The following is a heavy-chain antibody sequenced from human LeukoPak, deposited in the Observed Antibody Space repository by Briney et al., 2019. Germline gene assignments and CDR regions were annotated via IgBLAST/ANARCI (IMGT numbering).Heavy chain of an antibody. D-gene: IGHD3-3*01. CDR2: ISGSGGST. J-gene: IGHJ5*02. CDR3: AKDGIRRFLEWQINWCDP. CDR1: GFTFSSYA. Sequence: GGSLRLSCAASGFTFSSYAMSWVRQAPGKGLEWVSAISGSGGSTYYADSVKGRFTISRDNSKNTLYLQMNSLRAEDTAVYYCAKDGIRRFLEWQINWCDPWGQGTLVTVSS. V-gene: IGHV3-23*01.